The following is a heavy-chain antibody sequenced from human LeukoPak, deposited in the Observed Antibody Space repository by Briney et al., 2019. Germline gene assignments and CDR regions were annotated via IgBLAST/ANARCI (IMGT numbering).Heavy chain of an antibody. Sequence: PGGSLRLSCAASGFTFSSYSMNWVRQAPGKGLEWVSSISSSSGSIYYADSAKGRFTISRDNAKNSVYLQMNSLRAEDAAVYYCARDWNYFSCWGQGTLVTVSS. V-gene: IGHV3-21*01. CDR1: GFTFSSYS. CDR2: ISSSSGSI. D-gene: IGHD1-1*01. CDR3: ARDWNYFSC. J-gene: IGHJ4*02.